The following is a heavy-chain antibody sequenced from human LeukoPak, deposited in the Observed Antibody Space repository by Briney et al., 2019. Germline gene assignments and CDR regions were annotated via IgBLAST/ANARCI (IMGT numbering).Heavy chain of an antibody. CDR3: AREESSSSGYYFDY. CDR2: ISTRSTYI. V-gene: IGHV3-21*01. Sequence: GGSLRLSCAASGVTFSNYSMNWVRQAPGKGLEWVSSISTRSTYIYYADSVKGRFTISRDNAKNSLFLQMNSLRAEDTAVYYCAREESSSSGYYFDYWGQGALVTVSS. CDR1: GVTFSNYS. J-gene: IGHJ4*02. D-gene: IGHD6-6*01.